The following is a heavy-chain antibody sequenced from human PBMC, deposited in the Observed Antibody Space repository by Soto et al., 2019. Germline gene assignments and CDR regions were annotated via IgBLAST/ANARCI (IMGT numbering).Heavy chain of an antibody. D-gene: IGHD2-15*01. V-gene: IGHV3-21*06. J-gene: IGHJ3*02. Sequence: RVRCGVAGFNCSSYSVNCVSQNQGKGLEWVSAISSISSYIFYADSVKGRFTISRDNAKNSLYLQMNSLRAEDTAVYYCATDRRGYCSGGSCYGIDAFDIWGQGTMVTVS. CDR3: ATDRRGYCSGGSCYGIDAFDI. CDR2: ISSISSYI. CDR1: GFNCSSYS.